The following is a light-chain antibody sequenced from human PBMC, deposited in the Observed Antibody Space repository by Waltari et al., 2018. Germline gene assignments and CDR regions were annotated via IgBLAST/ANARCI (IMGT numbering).Light chain of an antibody. CDR2: AAS. CDR3: QQYDNWLGT. CDR1: QSIRSN. V-gene: IGKV3-15*01. Sequence: EIVMTQSPDTLSVFPGERATLSCRASQSIRSNLAWYQHKPGQAPRLLIYAASTRATGIPARFSGSGSGTEFTLTISSLQSEDVAVYFCQQYDNWLGTFGPGTKVEIK. J-gene: IGKJ1*01.